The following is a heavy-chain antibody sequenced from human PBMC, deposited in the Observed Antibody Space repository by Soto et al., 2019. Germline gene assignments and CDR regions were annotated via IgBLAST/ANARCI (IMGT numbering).Heavy chain of an antibody. V-gene: IGHV3-30*03. CDR3: APHLFGDRGGVDY. Sequence: QVQLVESRGGVVQPGRSLRLSCAASGFTFSSYGMHWVRQAPGKGLEWVAVISYDGSNKYYADSVKGRFTISRDNSKNTLYLQMNSLRTEDTAVYYCAPHLFGDRGGVDYWGQGTLVTVSS. J-gene: IGHJ4*02. D-gene: IGHD3-10*01. CDR2: ISYDGSNK. CDR1: GFTFSSYG.